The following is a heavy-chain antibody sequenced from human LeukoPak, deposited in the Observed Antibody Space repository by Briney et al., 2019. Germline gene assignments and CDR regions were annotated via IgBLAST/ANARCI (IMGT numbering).Heavy chain of an antibody. CDR3: AKAGYCSGGSCWSDFDY. D-gene: IGHD2-15*01. V-gene: IGHV3-21*01. J-gene: IGHJ4*02. CDR1: GFTFSSYS. Sequence: GGSLRLSCAASGFTFSSYSMNWVRQAPGKGLEWVSSISSSSSYIYYADSVKGRFTISRDNSKNTLYLQMNSLRAEDTAVYYCAKAGYCSGGSCWSDFDYWGQGTLVTVSS. CDR2: ISSSSSYI.